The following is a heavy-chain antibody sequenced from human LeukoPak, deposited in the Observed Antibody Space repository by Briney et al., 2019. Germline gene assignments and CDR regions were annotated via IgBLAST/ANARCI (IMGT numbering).Heavy chain of an antibody. V-gene: IGHV4-30-2*01. J-gene: IGHJ4*02. CDR3: ARGPYGGNSLNYFDY. Sequence: PSETPSLTCAVSGGSISSGGYSWSWIRQPPGKGLEWIGYIYHSGSTYYNPSLKSRVTISVDRSKNQFSLKPSSVTAADTAVYYCARGPYGGNSLNYFDYWGQGTLVTVSS. D-gene: IGHD4-23*01. CDR2: IYHSGST. CDR1: GGSISSGGYS.